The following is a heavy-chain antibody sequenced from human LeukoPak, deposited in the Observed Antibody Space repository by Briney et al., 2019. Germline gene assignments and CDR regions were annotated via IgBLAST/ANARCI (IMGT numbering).Heavy chain of an antibody. V-gene: IGHV4-4*07. J-gene: IGHJ4*02. D-gene: IGHD3-10*01. CDR3: ASYDYGSGRPPSFDY. CDR1: GGSISSYY. CDR2: IYTSGST. Sequence: SETLSLTCTVSGGSISSYYWSWIRQPAGKGLEWIGRIYTSGSTYYNPSLKSRVTISVDTSKNQFSLKLSSVTAADTAVYYCASYDYGSGRPPSFDYWGQGTLVTVSS.